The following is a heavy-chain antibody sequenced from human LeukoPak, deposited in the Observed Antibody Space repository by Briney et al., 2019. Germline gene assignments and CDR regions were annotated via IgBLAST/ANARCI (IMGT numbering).Heavy chain of an antibody. Sequence: GGSLRPSCAGSGFIFNNYAMHWVRQPPGKGLEWVSGISWNSGSIDYADSVKGRFTISRDNSVNTLYLQMDSLTTEDTAMYYCARDGYVTGWALDYWGQGTLVTVSS. V-gene: IGHV3-9*01. CDR1: GFIFNNYA. J-gene: IGHJ4*02. CDR3: ARDGYVTGWALDY. D-gene: IGHD6-19*01. CDR2: ISWNSGSI.